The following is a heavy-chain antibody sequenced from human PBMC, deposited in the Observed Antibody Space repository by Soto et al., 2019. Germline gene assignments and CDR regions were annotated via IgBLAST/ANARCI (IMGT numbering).Heavy chain of an antibody. CDR1: GYTLTELS. J-gene: IGHJ3*02. D-gene: IGHD2-8*01. V-gene: IGHV1-24*01. CDR2: FDPEDGET. CDR3: ATSFGCTNGVCYVSWAFDI. Sequence: ASVKVSCKVSGYTLTELSMHWVRQAPGKGLEWMGGFDPEDGETIYAQKFQGRVTMTEDTSTDTAYMELSSLRSEDTAVYYCATSFGCTNGVCYVSWAFDIWGQGTMVT.